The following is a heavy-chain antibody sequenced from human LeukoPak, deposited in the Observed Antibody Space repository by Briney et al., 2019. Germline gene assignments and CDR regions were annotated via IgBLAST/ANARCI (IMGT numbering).Heavy chain of an antibody. D-gene: IGHD6-6*01. Sequence: KPSETLSLTCAVYGGSFSGYYWSWIRQPPGKGLEWIGEINHSGSTNYNPSLKSRVTISVDTSKSQFSLKLSSVTAADTAVYYCATNIAARVDYWGQGTLVTVSS. CDR1: GGSFSGYY. J-gene: IGHJ4*02. CDR2: INHSGST. CDR3: ATNIAARVDY. V-gene: IGHV4-34*01.